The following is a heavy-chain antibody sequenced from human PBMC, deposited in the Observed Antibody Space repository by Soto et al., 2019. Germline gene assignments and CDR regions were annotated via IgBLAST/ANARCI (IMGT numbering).Heavy chain of an antibody. Sequence: ASGKVSCKASGYTFTSYGISWVRQAPGRGLEWMGWISTYNGNTKYAQKLQGRVTMTTDTSTSTAYMELRSLRSDDTAVFYCAREMVRGVGSDYWGQGTLVTVSS. CDR1: GYTFTSYG. V-gene: IGHV1-18*01. CDR3: AREMVRGVGSDY. D-gene: IGHD3-10*01. J-gene: IGHJ4*02. CDR2: ISTYNGNT.